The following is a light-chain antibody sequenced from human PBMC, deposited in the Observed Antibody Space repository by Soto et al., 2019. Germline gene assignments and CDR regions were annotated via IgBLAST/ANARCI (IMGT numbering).Light chain of an antibody. CDR3: QAYDYSLTASV. CDR1: RSNLGAGYD. V-gene: IGLV1-40*01. J-gene: IGLJ3*02. CDR2: GNR. Sequence: QSVLTQPPSVSGAPGQRATISCTGNRSNLGAGYDVHWYQQLPGAVPKLVIFGNRNRPSGVPERFSGSKSGTSASLAITGLQAEDEADYYCQAYDYSLTASVFGGGTKVTVL.